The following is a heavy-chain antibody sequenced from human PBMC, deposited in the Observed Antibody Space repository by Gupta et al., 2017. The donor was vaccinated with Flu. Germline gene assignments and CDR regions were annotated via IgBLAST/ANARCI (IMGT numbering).Heavy chain of an antibody. Sequence: EVQLVESGGGLVQPGGSLRLSCAASAFTFSRSWMNWVRQAPGKGLEWVANINEDGSTRSYVDSVKGRFTISRDNAKNSVFLHMDSLRAGDTAIYYCARYRAYNCFDYRGQGTLVTVSS. CDR1: AFTFSRSW. J-gene: IGHJ4*02. D-gene: IGHD3-16*02. CDR2: INEDGSTR. V-gene: IGHV3-7*01. CDR3: ARYRAYNCFDY.